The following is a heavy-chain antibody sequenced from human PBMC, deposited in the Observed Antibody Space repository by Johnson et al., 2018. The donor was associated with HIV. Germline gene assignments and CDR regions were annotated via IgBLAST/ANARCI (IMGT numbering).Heavy chain of an antibody. D-gene: IGHD3-10*01. CDR1: GFTFSDYY. V-gene: IGHV3-11*04. CDR3: ARAPEVRGVDAFDV. CDR2: ITSTGITV. J-gene: IGHJ3*01. Sequence: QVQLVESGGGLVKPGGSLRLSCAASGFTFSDYYMSWIRQAPGKGLEWVSYITSTGITVYYEASVKGRFTISRDNAKNSVYLQMNSLEAEDTAVYYCARAPEVRGVDAFDVWGQGTVVTVSS.